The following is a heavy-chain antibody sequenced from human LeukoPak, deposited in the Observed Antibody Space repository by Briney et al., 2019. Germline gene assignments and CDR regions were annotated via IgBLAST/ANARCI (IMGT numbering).Heavy chain of an antibody. V-gene: IGHV3-23*01. D-gene: IGHD2-2*01. CDR3: AKDRRSGGIVVVPAAPAKFDP. CDR2: ISGGGGST. Sequence: GGSLRLSCAASGFTFSSYAMSWVRQAPGKGLEWVSAISGGGGSTYYADSVKGRFTISRDNSKDTLYLQMNSLRAEDTAVYYCAKDRRSGGIVVVPAAPAKFDPWGQGTLVTVSS. CDR1: GFTFSSYA. J-gene: IGHJ5*02.